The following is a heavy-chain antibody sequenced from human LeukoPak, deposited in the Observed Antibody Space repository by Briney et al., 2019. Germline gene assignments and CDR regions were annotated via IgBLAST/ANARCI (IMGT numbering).Heavy chain of an antibody. D-gene: IGHD4-17*01. CDR1: GYTFTGYY. CDR2: INPNSGGT. CDR3: ARANLDHGAFYFDY. Sequence: ASVKVSCKASGYTFTGYYMHLVRQAPGQGLEWMGRINPNSGGTNYAQKFQGRVTMTRDTSISTAYMELSRLRSDDTAVYYCARANLDHGAFYFDYWGQGTLVTAPS. V-gene: IGHV1-2*06. J-gene: IGHJ4*02.